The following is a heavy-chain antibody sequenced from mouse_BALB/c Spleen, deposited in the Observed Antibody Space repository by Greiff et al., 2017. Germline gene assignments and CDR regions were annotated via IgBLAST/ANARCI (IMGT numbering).Heavy chain of an antibody. CDR3: ARDAPFNYYGSSGYFDV. V-gene: IGHV7-3*02. J-gene: IGHJ1*01. Sequence: EVQLVESGGGLVQPGGSLRLSCATSGFTFTDYYMSWVRQPPGKALEWLGFIRNKANGYTTEYSASVKGRFTISRDNSQSILYLQMNTLRAEDSATYDCARDAPFNYYGSSGYFDVWGAGTTVTVSS. CDR1: GFTFTDYY. CDR2: IRNKANGYTT. D-gene: IGHD1-1*01.